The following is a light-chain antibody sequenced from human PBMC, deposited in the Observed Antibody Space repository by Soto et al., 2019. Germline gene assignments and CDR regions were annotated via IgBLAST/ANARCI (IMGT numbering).Light chain of an antibody. J-gene: IGLJ3*02. CDR3: CSYAGSYTWV. CDR1: SSDVGGYNY. CDR2: DVS. V-gene: IGLV2-11*01. Sequence: QSVLTQPRSVSGSPGQSVTISCTGTSSDVGGYNYVSWYQLHPGTAPKLMIYDVSKRPSGVPDRFSGSKSGNTASLTISGLQDEDEADYYCCSYAGSYTWVFGGGTKLTVL.